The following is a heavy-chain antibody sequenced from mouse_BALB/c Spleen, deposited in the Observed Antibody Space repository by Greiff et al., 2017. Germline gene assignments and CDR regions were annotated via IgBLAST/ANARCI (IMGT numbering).Heavy chain of an antibody. D-gene: IGHD1-1*01. Sequence: EVQLQHSGPELVKPGASVKISCKASGYTFTDYNMHWVKQSHGKSLEWIGYIYPYNGGTGYNQKFKSKATLTVDNSSSTAYMELRSLTSEDSAVYYCARSGGIRGYYFDYWGQGTTLTVSS. J-gene: IGHJ2*01. CDR3: ARSGGIRGYYFDY. CDR1: GYTFTDYN. V-gene: IGHV1S29*02. CDR2: IYPYNGGT.